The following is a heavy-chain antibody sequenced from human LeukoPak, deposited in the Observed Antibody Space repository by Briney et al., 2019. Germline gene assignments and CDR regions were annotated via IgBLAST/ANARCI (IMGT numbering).Heavy chain of an antibody. J-gene: IGHJ6*02. CDR3: ARGLTGYPTYYYYCYGMDV. V-gene: IGHV4-4*07. CDR2: IYTSGST. D-gene: IGHD3-9*01. CDR1: GGSISSYY. Sequence: SETLSLTCTVSGGSISSYYWSWIRQPAGKGLEWMGRIYTSGSTNYNPSLKSRVTMSVDTSKIQFSLKLSSVTAADTAVYYCARGLTGYPTYYYYCYGMDVWGQGTTVTVSS.